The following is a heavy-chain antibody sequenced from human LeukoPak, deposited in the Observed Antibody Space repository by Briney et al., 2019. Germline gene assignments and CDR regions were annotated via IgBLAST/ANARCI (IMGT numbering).Heavy chain of an antibody. CDR1: GLTFSNYA. J-gene: IGHJ4*02. V-gene: IGHV3-23*01. D-gene: IGHD6-19*01. CDR3: ASGEDSGWLQAIDY. Sequence: PGGSLRLSCAASGLTFSNYAMNWVRQASGRGLGWVSGITDSGRKTYYADSVKGRFSISRDNSKNTVYLQMSDLSAEDTAVYYCASGEDSGWLQAIDYWGQGTLVTVSS. CDR2: ITDSGRKT.